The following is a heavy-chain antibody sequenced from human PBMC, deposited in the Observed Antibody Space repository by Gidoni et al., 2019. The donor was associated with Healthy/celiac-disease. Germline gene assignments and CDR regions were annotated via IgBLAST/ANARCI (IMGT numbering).Heavy chain of an antibody. J-gene: IGHJ3*02. Sequence: EVQLVASGVGLVQPGWYLSFSCAASGSTFNDHAMHWVRQAPGKGLEWGSGVSWNSGSIGDADSVKGRFTISRDNAKNSLYLQMNSLRAEDTAVYYCAKGITIFGVVISDDFDIWGQGTMVTVSS. CDR1: GSTFNDHA. CDR3: AKGITIFGVVISDDFDI. V-gene: IGHV3-9*01. CDR2: VSWNSGSI. D-gene: IGHD3-3*01.